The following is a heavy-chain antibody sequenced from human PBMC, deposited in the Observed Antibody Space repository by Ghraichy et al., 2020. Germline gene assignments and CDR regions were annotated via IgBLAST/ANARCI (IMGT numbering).Heavy chain of an antibody. J-gene: IGHJ4*02. D-gene: IGHD1/OR15-1a*01. CDR3: AKQTWTD. CDR2: ISNSGNTI. CDR1: GFTFSDNE. V-gene: IGHV3-11*01. Sequence: GGSLRLSCAASGFTFSDNEMSWIRQAPGRGLEWVSHISNSGNTIYYADSVKGRFPTSRDNAKNSLYLQMNSLRAEDTAVYYCAKQTWTDWGQGTLVAVSS.